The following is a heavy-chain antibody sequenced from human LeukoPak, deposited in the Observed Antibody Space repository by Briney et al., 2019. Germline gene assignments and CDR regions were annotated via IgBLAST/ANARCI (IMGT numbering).Heavy chain of an antibody. Sequence: PGGSLRLSCAASGFTFSGYAMSWVRQAPGKGLEWVANIKQDGSEKYYMDSVKGRFTISRDNAKNSLYLQMNSLRAEDTAVYYCAREAWIWNYWGQGTLVTVSS. CDR2: IKQDGSEK. V-gene: IGHV3-7*01. D-gene: IGHD5-12*01. CDR3: AREAWIWNY. CDR1: GFTFSGYA. J-gene: IGHJ4*02.